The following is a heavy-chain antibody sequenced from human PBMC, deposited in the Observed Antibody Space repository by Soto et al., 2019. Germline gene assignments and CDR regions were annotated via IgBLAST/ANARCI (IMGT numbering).Heavy chain of an antibody. Sequence: QVQLVQSGSEVKKPGSSVSVSCKAFGGSFNTHVMNWVRQAPGQGLGWVGLIIPVFGTTKYAQHFQGRVTISADDSTATDFLEVSRLRSDDTAVYYCASGVREYSTAPPLFWGQGTLVSVSS. D-gene: IGHD5-18*01. CDR3: ASGVREYSTAPPLF. J-gene: IGHJ4*02. CDR1: GGSFNTHV. CDR2: IIPVFGTT. V-gene: IGHV1-69*01.